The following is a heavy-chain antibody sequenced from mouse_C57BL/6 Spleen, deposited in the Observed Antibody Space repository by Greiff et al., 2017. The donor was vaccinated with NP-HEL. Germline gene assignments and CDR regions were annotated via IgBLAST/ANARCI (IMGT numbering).Heavy chain of an antibody. Sequence: QVQLQQPGAELVKPGASVKLSCKASGYTFTSYWMQWVKQRPGQGLEWIGEIDPSDSYTNYNQKFKGKATLTVDTSSSTAYMQLSSLTSEDSAVYYCARFAYWGQVTLVTVSA. CDR1: GYTFTSYW. CDR2: IDPSDSYT. CDR3: ARFAY. J-gene: IGHJ3*01. V-gene: IGHV1-50*01.